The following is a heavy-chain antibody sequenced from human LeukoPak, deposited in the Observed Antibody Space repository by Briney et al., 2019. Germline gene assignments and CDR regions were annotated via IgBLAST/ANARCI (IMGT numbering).Heavy chain of an antibody. V-gene: IGHV3-30*02. CDR1: GFTFSSYG. Sequence: GGSLRLSCAASGFTFSSYGMHWVRQAPGKGLEWVAFIRYDGSNKYYADSVKGRFTISRDNSKNTLYLQMNSLRAEDTAVYYCARKGREQWLVPYDYWGQGTLVTVSS. D-gene: IGHD6-19*01. J-gene: IGHJ4*02. CDR2: IRYDGSNK. CDR3: ARKGREQWLVPYDY.